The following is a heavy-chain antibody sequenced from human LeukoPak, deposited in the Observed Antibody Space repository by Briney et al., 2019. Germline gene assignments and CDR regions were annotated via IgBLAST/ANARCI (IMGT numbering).Heavy chain of an antibody. CDR1: GFTFSTYV. V-gene: IGHV3-30*02. CDR2: IRYDGSKT. D-gene: IGHD3-10*01. Sequence: GGSLRLSCAASGFTFSTYVMHLVRPAPGKGLEWVAFIRYDGSKTYYADSMRGRFTISRDNSKNTLYLEVNSLRAEDTAVYYCASRAGHYGSGSYYLFYFDYWGQGALVTVSS. CDR3: ASRAGHYGSGSYYLFYFDY. J-gene: IGHJ4*02.